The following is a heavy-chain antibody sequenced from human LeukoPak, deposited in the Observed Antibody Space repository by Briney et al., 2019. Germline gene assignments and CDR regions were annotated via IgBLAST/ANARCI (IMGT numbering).Heavy chain of an antibody. Sequence: GESLKISCKGSGYKFNAYWIAWVRQMPGKGLEWMGIIYPDDSDTRYSPSFQGQVTISADKSVSIAYLQWSSLKASDTAMYYCARGHKSFDPWGQGTLVTVSS. CDR1: GYKFNAYW. J-gene: IGHJ5*02. CDR2: IYPDDSDT. CDR3: ARGHKSFDP. V-gene: IGHV5-51*01.